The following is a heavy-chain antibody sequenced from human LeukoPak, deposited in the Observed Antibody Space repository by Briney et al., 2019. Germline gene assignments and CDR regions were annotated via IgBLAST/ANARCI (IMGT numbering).Heavy chain of an antibody. CDR2: INHSGTT. CDR1: GGSFSGYY. Sequence: TSETLSLTCAVYGGSFSGYYWSWIRQPPGKGLEWIGEINHSGTTNYNPSLMSRVTVSIDTSKNQFSLRLSSVTAADTDVYYCASSRGYSSSLWYYYMDVWGKGTTVTVSS. CDR3: ASSRGYSSSLWYYYMDV. J-gene: IGHJ6*03. V-gene: IGHV4-34*01. D-gene: IGHD6-13*01.